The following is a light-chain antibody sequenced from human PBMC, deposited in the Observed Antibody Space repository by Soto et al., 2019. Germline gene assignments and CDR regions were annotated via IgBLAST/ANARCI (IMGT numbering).Light chain of an antibody. V-gene: IGLV1-51*02. J-gene: IGLJ2*01. CDR1: SSNIGNNY. Sequence: QSVLTQPPSVSAAPGQKVTISCSGSSSNIGNNYVSWYPQLPGTAHKLLIYEYNKRPAGLPDRFSRSKSGTSATLGITGLQTGDEADYYCGTWDSSMSAGVFGGGTKRTVL. CDR3: GTWDSSMSAGV. CDR2: EYN.